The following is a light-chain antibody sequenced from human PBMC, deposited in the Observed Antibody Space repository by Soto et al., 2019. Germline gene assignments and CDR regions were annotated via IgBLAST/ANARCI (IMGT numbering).Light chain of an antibody. CDR1: QSVSSSY. J-gene: IGKJ1*01. Sequence: TVLTQSPGTLSLSPRERATLYCSSSQSVSSSYLAWYQQKPGQAPRLLIYGASSRATGIPDRFSGSGSGTDFTLTISRLEPEDFAMYYCQQYGSSPRTFGQGTKVDI. CDR3: QQYGSSPRT. CDR2: GAS. V-gene: IGKV3-20*01.